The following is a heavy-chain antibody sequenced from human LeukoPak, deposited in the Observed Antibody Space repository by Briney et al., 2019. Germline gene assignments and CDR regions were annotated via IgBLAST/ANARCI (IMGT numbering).Heavy chain of an antibody. J-gene: IGHJ6*03. CDR1: GYTFTGYY. V-gene: IGHV1-2*02. CDR2: INPNSGGT. D-gene: IGHD6-6*01. CDR3: ARDIKGQLAVDYYYYMDV. Sequence: EASVKVSCKASGYTFTGYYMHWVRQAPGQGLEWMGWINPNSGGTNYAQKFQGRVTMTRDTSISTAYMELSRLRSDDTAVYYCARDIKGQLAVDYYYYMDVWGKGTTVTVSS.